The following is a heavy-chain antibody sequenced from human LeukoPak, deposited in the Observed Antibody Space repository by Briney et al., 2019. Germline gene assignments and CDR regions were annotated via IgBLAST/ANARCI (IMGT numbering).Heavy chain of an antibody. CDR2: IYYSGST. CDR3: ARETAATSTNDY. V-gene: IGHV4-59*12. D-gene: IGHD1/OR15-1a*01. CDR1: GGSISSYY. J-gene: IGHJ4*02. Sequence: SETLSLTCTVSGGSISSYYWSWIRRPPGKGLEWIGYIYYSGSTNYNPSPNSRVTISVDTSKNQFSLKLSSVTAADTAVYYCARETAATSTNDYFGQGTLVTVSS.